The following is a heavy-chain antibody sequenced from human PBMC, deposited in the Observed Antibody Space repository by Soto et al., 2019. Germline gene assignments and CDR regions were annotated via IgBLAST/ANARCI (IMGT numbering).Heavy chain of an antibody. D-gene: IGHD6-6*01. CDR1: GYTFTSYG. CDR3: ASRSGQLPYYFDY. J-gene: IGHJ4*02. CDR2: ISAYNGNT. Sequence: WASVKVSCKASGYTFTSYGISWVRQAPGQGLEWMGWISAYNGNTNYAQKLQGRVTMTTDTSTSTAYLELRSLRSDDMAVYFCASRSGQLPYYFDYWGQGTQVTVSS. V-gene: IGHV1-18*03.